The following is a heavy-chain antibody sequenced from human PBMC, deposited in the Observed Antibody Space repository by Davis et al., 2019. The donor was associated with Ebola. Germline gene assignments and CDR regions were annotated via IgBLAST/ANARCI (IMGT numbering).Heavy chain of an antibody. J-gene: IGHJ6*02. CDR2: IGTAGDT. Sequence: GESLKISCAASGFTFSSYDMHWVRQATGKGLEWVSVIGTAGDTYYPGSVKGRFTISRENAKNSLYLQMNSLRAEDTAVYYCTSRIAAAALYYYGMDVWGQGTTVTVSS. CDR3: TSRIAAAALYYYGMDV. CDR1: GFTFSSYD. D-gene: IGHD6-13*01. V-gene: IGHV3-13*01.